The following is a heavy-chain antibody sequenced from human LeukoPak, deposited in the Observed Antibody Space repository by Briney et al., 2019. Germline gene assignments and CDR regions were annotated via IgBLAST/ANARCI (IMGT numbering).Heavy chain of an antibody. V-gene: IGHV1-69*13. Sequence: SVKVSCKASGGTFISYAISWVRQAPGQGLEWMGGIIPIFGTANYAQKFQGRVTITADESTSTAYMELSSLRSEDTAVYYCAYYDFWSGPARNYYYGMDVWGQGTTVTVSS. CDR2: IIPIFGTA. D-gene: IGHD3-3*01. CDR3: AYYDFWSGPARNYYYGMDV. CDR1: GGTFISYA. J-gene: IGHJ6*02.